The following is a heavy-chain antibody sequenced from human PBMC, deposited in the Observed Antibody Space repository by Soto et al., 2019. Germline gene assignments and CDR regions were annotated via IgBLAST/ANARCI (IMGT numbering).Heavy chain of an antibody. CDR3: AKFISAAGTYYSYGMDF. V-gene: IGHV3-43*01. CDR2: ISWDGGST. Sequence: PGGSLRLSCAGSGFTFDDYTMHWVRQAPGKGLEWVSLISWDGGSTYYADSVKGRFTISRDNSKNSLYLQMNSLRTEDTALYYCAKFISAAGTYYSYGMDFWGQGTTVTGCS. CDR1: GFTFDDYT. D-gene: IGHD6-13*01. J-gene: IGHJ6*02.